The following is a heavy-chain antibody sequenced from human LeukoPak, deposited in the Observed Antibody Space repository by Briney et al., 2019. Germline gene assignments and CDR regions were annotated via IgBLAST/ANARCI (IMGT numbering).Heavy chain of an antibody. CDR1: GGSMSNYY. CDR2: IYYSGST. D-gene: IGHD6-13*01. Sequence: SETLSLTCSVSGGSMSNYYWSWIRQPPGKGLDWIGYIYYSGSTNYNPSLKSRVTISVDTSKNQFFLNLRSVTAADTAVYYCARVPRIEAGATGDWFDPWGQGTVVTVSS. J-gene: IGHJ5*02. V-gene: IGHV4-59*01. CDR3: ARVPRIEAGATGDWFDP.